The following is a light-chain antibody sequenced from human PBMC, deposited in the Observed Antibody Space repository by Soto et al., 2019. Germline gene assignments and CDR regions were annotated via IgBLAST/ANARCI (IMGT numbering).Light chain of an antibody. CDR2: GTS. CDR1: ISHLGANSD. V-gene: IGLV1-40*01. CDR3: QSYDNSLSGFYV. Sequence: QSALTQPPSVSRAPGQRVTISCTGSISHLGANSDVHWYQQLAGAAPKLLIYGTSNRPSGVSDRFSGSKSGTSASLAITGLQAEDEADYYCQSYDNSLSGFYVFGTGTKVTVL. J-gene: IGLJ1*01.